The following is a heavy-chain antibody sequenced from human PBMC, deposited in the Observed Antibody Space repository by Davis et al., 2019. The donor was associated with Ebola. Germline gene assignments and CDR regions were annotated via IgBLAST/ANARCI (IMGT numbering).Heavy chain of an antibody. CDR1: GFTFSDYY. J-gene: IGHJ5*02. V-gene: IGHV3-11*06. Sequence: GESLKISCAASGFTFSDYYMSWIRQAPGKGLEWVSYISSSSSYIYYADSVKGRFTISRDNAKNSLYLQMNSLRAEDTAVYYCARGPRVFWSGNNWFDPWGQGTLVTVSS. CDR3: ARGPRVFWSGNNWFDP. D-gene: IGHD3-3*01. CDR2: ISSSSSYI.